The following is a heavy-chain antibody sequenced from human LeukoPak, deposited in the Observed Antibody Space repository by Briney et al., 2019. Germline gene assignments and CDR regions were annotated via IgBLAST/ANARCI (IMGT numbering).Heavy chain of an antibody. CDR1: DGSISGVNWY. J-gene: IGHJ4*02. V-gene: IGHV4-39*01. CDR2: LYYSGST. Sequence: SETLSLTCTVSDGSISGVNWYWGWVRQPLGKGLEWIGSLYYSGSTYFNPSLKSRVTMSLDTSKNQFSLKLTSVTAADTAVYYCARTRGYSGYDQKRPFDYSGQGTLVTVSS. D-gene: IGHD5-12*01. CDR3: ARTRGYSGYDQKRPFDY.